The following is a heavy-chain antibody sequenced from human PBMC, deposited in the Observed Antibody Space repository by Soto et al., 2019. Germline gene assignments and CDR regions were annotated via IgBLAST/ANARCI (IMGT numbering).Heavy chain of an antibody. CDR1: GFIFNRYG. Sequence: GGSLRLSCAASGFIFNRYGMHWVRQAPGKGLEWVSVISYDGSNKYYADSVKGRFTISRDNSKNTLYLQMNSLRAEDTAVYYCAKAVDITVRGVPPSDYWGQGTLVTVSS. J-gene: IGHJ4*02. D-gene: IGHD3-10*01. CDR2: ISYDGSNK. CDR3: AKAVDITVRGVPPSDY. V-gene: IGHV3-30*18.